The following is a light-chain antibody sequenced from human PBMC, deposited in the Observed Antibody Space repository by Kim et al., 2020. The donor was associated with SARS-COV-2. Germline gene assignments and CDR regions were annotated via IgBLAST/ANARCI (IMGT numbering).Light chain of an antibody. CDR2: QDT. Sequence: ASHGQTASITCSGDKLGDKYASWYHQKPGQSPVLVIYQDTKRPSGIPARFSGSNSGNTATLTISGTQSMDEADYYCQAWDSSTVVFGGGTQLTVL. CDR3: QAWDSSTVV. CDR1: KLGDKY. J-gene: IGLJ2*01. V-gene: IGLV3-1*01.